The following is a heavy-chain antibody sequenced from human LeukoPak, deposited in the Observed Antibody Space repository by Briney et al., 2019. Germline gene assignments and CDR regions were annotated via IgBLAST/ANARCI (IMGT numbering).Heavy chain of an antibody. CDR2: ISDSGSNT. V-gene: IGHV3-23*01. CDR3: ANPYSSSSAFYFDY. D-gene: IGHD6-6*01. CDR1: GFSFNTYS. Sequence: PGGSLRLSCAASGFSFNTYSMNWVRQTPGKGLEWVSSISDSGSNTYYADSATGRFTISRDNSKNTVYLQLNSPRAEDTAIYYCANPYSSSSAFYFDYWGQGTLVTVSS. J-gene: IGHJ4*02.